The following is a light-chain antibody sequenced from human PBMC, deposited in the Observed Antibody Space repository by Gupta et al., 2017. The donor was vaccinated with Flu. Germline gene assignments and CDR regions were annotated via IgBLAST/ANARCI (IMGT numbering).Light chain of an antibody. CDR3: ETWDSSMSGVV. CDR2: ENN. J-gene: IGLJ7*01. V-gene: IGLV1-51*02. Sequence: QSVLPQPPSVSAAPGQKVTITCSGSSSNIGNNDFSWYQQLPGTAPKLLFYENNQRPSGIPDRFSGSASGTSATMAITGLQTGEEADYYCETWDSSMSGVVFGGGTKLTVL. CDR1: SSNIGNND.